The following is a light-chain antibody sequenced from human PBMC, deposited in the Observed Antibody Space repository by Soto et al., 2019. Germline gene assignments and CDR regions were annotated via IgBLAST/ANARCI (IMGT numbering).Light chain of an antibody. Sequence: DIQMTQSPSSLSASVGDRGTITCRTSQPISDYLNWYQQKPGKAPKLLIYAASSLQSGVPPRFSGSGSGADFTLTFSSLQPEDFATYFCQQSYSNPLTFGGGTKVDI. CDR1: QPISDY. J-gene: IGKJ4*01. V-gene: IGKV1-39*01. CDR2: AAS. CDR3: QQSYSNPLT.